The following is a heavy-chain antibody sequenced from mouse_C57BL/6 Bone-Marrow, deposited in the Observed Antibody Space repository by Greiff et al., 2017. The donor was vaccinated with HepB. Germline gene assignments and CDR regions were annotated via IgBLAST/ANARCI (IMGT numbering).Heavy chain of an antibody. Sequence: QVQLQQPGAELVKPGASVKLSCKASGYTFTSYWMHWVKQRPGQGLEWIGMIHPNSGSTNYNEKFKSKATLTVDKSSSTAYMQLSSLTSEDSAVYYCARYVGYYYGSHWYCDVWGTGTTVTVSS. V-gene: IGHV1-64*01. J-gene: IGHJ1*03. D-gene: IGHD1-1*01. CDR2: IHPNSGST. CDR3: ARYVGYYYGSHWYCDV. CDR1: GYTFTSYW.